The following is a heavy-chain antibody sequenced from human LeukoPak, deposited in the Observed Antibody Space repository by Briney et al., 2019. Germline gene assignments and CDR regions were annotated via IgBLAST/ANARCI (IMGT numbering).Heavy chain of an antibody. J-gene: IGHJ4*02. CDR1: GYTFTSYG. CDR2: ISAYNGNT. CDR3: ARDHTYSSGWYERDY. Sequence: ASVKVSCKASGYTFTSYGISWVRQAPGQGLEWMGWISAYNGNTNYAQKLQGRVTMTTDTSTSTAYMELRSLRSDDTAVYYCARDHTYSSGWYERDYWGQGTLVTVSS. V-gene: IGHV1-18*01. D-gene: IGHD6-19*01.